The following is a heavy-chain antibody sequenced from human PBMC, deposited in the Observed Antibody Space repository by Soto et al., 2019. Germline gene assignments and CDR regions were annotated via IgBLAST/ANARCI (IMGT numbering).Heavy chain of an antibody. Sequence: QVQLQESGPGLVKPSQTLSLTCTVSGGSISSGAYYWSWVRQPPGTGLEWIGYIYYSGSTYYNPSLKSRVTISVDTSKNQFSLKLSSVTATDTAVYYCARDNYGDTYYFDYWGQGTLVTVSS. D-gene: IGHD4-17*01. V-gene: IGHV4-30-4*01. CDR2: IYYSGST. J-gene: IGHJ4*02. CDR3: ARDNYGDTYYFDY. CDR1: GGSISSGAYY.